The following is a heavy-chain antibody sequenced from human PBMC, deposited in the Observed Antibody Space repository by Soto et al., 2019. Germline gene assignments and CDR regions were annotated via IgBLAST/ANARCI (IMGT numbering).Heavy chain of an antibody. CDR1: GYTFTSYF. CDR3: ARVSRGAFDI. V-gene: IGHV1-46*01. Sequence: QVQLVQSGAEVKKPGASVKVSCKASGYTFTSYFIHWVRQAPGQGLEWMGVFDPSGVATNSAQKFQGRLTMTRDTSTSTVYMDLTSLGSDDTALYYCARVSRGAFDIWGQGTLFTVSS. J-gene: IGHJ3*02. CDR2: FDPSGVAT.